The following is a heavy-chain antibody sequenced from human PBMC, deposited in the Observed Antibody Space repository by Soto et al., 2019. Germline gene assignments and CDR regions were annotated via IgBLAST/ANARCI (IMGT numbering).Heavy chain of an antibody. CDR2: IHYSGNT. CDR3: ARDMTAY. D-gene: IGHD3-16*01. J-gene: IGHJ4*02. V-gene: IGHV4-31*03. CDR1: GGSISSGGYY. Sequence: SSETLSLTCTVSGGSISSGGYYWSWIRQYPGKGLEWIGNIHYSGNTYYNPSLKSRVAISVDTSKNQFSLKLSSVTAADTAVYYCARDMTAYWGQGTLVTVSS.